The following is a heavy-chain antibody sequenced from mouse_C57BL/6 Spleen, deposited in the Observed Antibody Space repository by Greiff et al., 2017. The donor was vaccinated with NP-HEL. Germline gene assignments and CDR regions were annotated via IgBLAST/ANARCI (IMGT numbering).Heavy chain of an antibody. CDR2: ISYDGSN. J-gene: IGHJ1*03. Sequence: VQLQQSGPGLVKPSQSLSLTCSVTGYSITSGYYWNWIRQFPGNKLEWMGYISYDGSNNYNPSLKNRIPITRDTSKNQFFLKLNSVTTEDTATYYCARGHYYGSPWYFDVWGTGTTVTVSS. V-gene: IGHV3-6*01. D-gene: IGHD1-1*01. CDR3: ARGHYYGSPWYFDV. CDR1: GYSITSGYY.